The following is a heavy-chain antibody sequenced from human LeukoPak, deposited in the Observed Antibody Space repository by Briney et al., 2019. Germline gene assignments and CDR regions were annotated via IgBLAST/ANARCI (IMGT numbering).Heavy chain of an antibody. J-gene: IGHJ4*02. Sequence: PGRSLRLSCAASGFTFSSHGMHWVRQAPGKGLEWVAVIWYDGSNKYYADSVKGRFTISRDNSKNTLYLQMNSLRAEDTALYYCATGEYYFDFWGQGTLVTVSS. CDR2: IWYDGSNK. V-gene: IGHV3-33*01. D-gene: IGHD3-16*01. CDR1: GFTFSSHG. CDR3: ATGEYYFDF.